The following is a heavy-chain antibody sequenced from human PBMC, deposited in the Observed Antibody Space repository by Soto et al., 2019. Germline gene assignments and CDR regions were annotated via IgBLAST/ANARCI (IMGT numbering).Heavy chain of an antibody. D-gene: IGHD6-19*01. J-gene: IGHJ4*02. CDR3: ARILPVAGTLDY. V-gene: IGHV1-69*01. CDR2: IIPIFGTA. CDR1: GGTFSSYA. Sequence: QVQLVQSGAEVKKPGSSVKVSCKASGGTFSSYAISWVRPAPGQGLEWMGGIIPIFGTANYAQKFQGRVTITADESTSTADMELSSLSSEDTAVYYCARILPVAGTLDYWCQGTLVTVSS.